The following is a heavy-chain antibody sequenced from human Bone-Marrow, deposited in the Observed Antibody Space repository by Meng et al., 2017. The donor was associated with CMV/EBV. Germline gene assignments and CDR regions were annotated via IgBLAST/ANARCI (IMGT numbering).Heavy chain of an antibody. CDR1: GYTFTSYY. CDR2: INPSGGST. J-gene: IGHJ3*02. V-gene: IGHV1-46*01. D-gene: IGHD3-9*01. Sequence: ASVKVSCKASGYTFTSYYMHWVRQAPGQGLEWMGIINPSGGSTSYAQKFQGRVTMTRDTSTSTVYMELSSLRSEDTAVYYCARVGYDILTGYPADAFDIWGQGAMVTVS. CDR3: ARVGYDILTGYPADAFDI.